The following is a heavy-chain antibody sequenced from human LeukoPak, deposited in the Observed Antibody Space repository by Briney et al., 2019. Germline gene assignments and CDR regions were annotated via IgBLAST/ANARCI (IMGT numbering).Heavy chain of an antibody. Sequence: GGSLRLSCAASGFTFTNAWMNWVRQAPGKGLEWVGRIKSQTDGGTTDYVAPVRGRFTISRDDSKNTLYLQMNSLKTEDTAVYYCAKGRTGDYYFDYWGQGTLVTVSS. CDR1: GFTFTNAW. CDR3: AKGRTGDYYFDY. J-gene: IGHJ4*02. CDR2: IKSQTDGGTT. D-gene: IGHD7-27*01. V-gene: IGHV3-15*01.